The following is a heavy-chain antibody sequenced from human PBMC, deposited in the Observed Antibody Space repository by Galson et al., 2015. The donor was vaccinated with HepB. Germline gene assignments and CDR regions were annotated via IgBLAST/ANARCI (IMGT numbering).Heavy chain of an antibody. CDR1: GGTFSSYA. J-gene: IGHJ6*02. Sequence: SVKVSCKASGGTFSSYAISWVRQAPGQGLEWMGGIIPIFGTANYAQKFQGRVTITADKSTSTAYMELSSLRSEDTAVYYCAREVSYDILTGYYSRGYYYYGMDVWGQGTTVTVSS. V-gene: IGHV1-69*06. CDR2: IIPIFGTA. CDR3: AREVSYDILTGYYSRGYYYYGMDV. D-gene: IGHD3-9*01.